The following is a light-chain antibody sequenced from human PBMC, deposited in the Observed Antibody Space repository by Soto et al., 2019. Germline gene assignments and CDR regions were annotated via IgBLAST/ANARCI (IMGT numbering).Light chain of an antibody. CDR3: SSYTSSSTPYV. J-gene: IGLJ1*01. V-gene: IGLV2-14*01. CDR2: EVS. Sequence: QSALTQPASVSGSPGQSITISCTGTSSDFGGYNYVSWYQQYPGKAPKLMIYEVSNRPSGVSNRFSGSKSGNTASLTISGLQAEDEADYYCSSYTSSSTPYVFGTGTKVTVL. CDR1: SSDFGGYNY.